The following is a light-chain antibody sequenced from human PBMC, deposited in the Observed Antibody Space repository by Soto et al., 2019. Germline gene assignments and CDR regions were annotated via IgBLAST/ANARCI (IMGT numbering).Light chain of an antibody. CDR1: QSSSSY. V-gene: IGKV3-20*01. CDR2: AAS. J-gene: IGKJ5*01. CDR3: QQYSTSPIT. Sequence: ETVLTQSPGTLSLSPGERATLSCRASQSSSSYLTWYQQRPGQAPRLLIYAASRRATGIPDRFSGSGSGTDFTLTISRLEPEDFAVYYCQQYSTSPITFRQGTRLEIK.